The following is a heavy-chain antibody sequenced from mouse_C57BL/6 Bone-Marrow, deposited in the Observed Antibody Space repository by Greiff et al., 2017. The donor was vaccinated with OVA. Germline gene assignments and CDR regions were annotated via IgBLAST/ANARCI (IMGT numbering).Heavy chain of an antibody. CDR3: ASPYGNYVAWFAY. D-gene: IGHD2-1*01. CDR1: GYSFTDYN. CDR2: INPNYGTT. Sequence: EVQLVESGPELVKPGASVKISCKASGYSFTDYNMNWVKQSNGKSLEWIGVINPNYGTTSYNQKFKGKATLTVDQSSSTAYMQLNSLTSEDAAVYYCASPYGNYVAWFAYWGQGTLVTVSA. V-gene: IGHV1-39*01. J-gene: IGHJ3*01.